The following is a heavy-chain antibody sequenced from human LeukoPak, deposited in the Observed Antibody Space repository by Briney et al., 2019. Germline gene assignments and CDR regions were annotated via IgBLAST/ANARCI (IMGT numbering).Heavy chain of an antibody. V-gene: IGHV4-31*03. J-gene: IGHJ4*02. D-gene: IGHD5-24*01. CDR1: GGSISSGGYH. CDR2: IYDSGST. Sequence: SSETLSLTCTVSGGSISSGGYHWSWIRQHPGKGLQWIGYIYDSGSTYYNPSLKSRVSISADTSKNQFSLKLSSVTAADTAVYYCAINQMATILYWGQGTLVTVSS. CDR3: AINQMATILY.